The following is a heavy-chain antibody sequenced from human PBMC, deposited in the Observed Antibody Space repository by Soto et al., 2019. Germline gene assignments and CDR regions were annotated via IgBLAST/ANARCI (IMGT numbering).Heavy chain of an antibody. Sequence: SETLSLTCTVSGGSISSGDYYWSWIRQPPGKGLEWIGYIYYSGSTYYADSVKGRFTISRDNSKNTLYLQMNSLRAEDTAVYYCAKAGQWLRYYGMDVWGQGTTVTVSS. CDR2: IYYSGST. CDR3: AKAGQWLRYYGMDV. J-gene: IGHJ6*02. CDR1: GGSISSGDYY. D-gene: IGHD6-19*01. V-gene: IGHV4-30-4*01.